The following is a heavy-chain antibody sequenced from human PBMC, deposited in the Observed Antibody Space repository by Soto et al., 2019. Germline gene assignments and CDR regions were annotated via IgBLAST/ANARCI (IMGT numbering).Heavy chain of an antibody. CDR3: ARDGASSGFYGMDV. D-gene: IGHD6-19*01. J-gene: IGHJ6*02. Sequence: QVQLVESGEGVVQPGRSLRLSCAASGFTFSSYAMHWVRQAPGKGLEWVAVISYDGSNKYYADSVKGRFTISRDNSKNTLYLQMNSLRAEDTAVYYCARDGASSGFYGMDVWGQGTTVTVSS. CDR2: ISYDGSNK. CDR1: GFTFSSYA. V-gene: IGHV3-30-3*01.